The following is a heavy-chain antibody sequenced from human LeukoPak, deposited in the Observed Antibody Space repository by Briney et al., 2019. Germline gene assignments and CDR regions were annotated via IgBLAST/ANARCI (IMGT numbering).Heavy chain of an antibody. CDR2: IYHSGST. Sequence: SETLSLTCTVSGGSISSYYWSWIRQPAGKGLEWIGSIYHSGSTYYNPSLKSRVTISVDTSKNQFSLKLSSVTAADTAVYYCASPVILTGYLLEDDAFGIWGQGTMVTVSS. CDR3: ASPVILTGYLLEDDAFGI. CDR1: GGSISSYY. D-gene: IGHD3-9*01. V-gene: IGHV4-4*07. J-gene: IGHJ3*02.